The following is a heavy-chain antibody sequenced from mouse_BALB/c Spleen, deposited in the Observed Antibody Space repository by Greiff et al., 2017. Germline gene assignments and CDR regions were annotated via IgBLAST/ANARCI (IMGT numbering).Heavy chain of an antibody. CDR2: ISYDGSN. CDR3: AQDSSGYPAY. Sequence: EVQLVESGPGLVKPSQSLSLTCSVTGYSITSGYYWNWIRQFPGNKLEWMGYISYDGSNNYNPSLKNRISITRDTSKNQFFLKLNSVTTEDTATYYCAQDSSGYPAYWGQGTLVTVSA. D-gene: IGHD3-1*01. CDR1: GYSITSGYY. V-gene: IGHV3-6*02. J-gene: IGHJ3*01.